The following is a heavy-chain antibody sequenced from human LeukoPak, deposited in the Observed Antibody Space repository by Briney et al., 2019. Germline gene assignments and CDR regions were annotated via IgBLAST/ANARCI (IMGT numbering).Heavy chain of an antibody. CDR3: ARMQLDGNFDY. Sequence: EASVTVSCKASGYTFTSYGISWVRQAPGQGLEWMGWISAYNGNTNYAQKLQGRVTMTTDTSTSTAYMELRSLRSDDTAVYYCARMQLDGNFDYWGQGTLVTVSS. D-gene: IGHD6-13*01. CDR2: ISAYNGNT. V-gene: IGHV1-18*01. J-gene: IGHJ4*02. CDR1: GYTFTSYG.